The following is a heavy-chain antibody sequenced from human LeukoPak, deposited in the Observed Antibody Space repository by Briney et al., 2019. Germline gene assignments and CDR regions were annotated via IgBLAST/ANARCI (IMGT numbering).Heavy chain of an antibody. Sequence: PSETLSLTCTVPGGSISSYYWSWIRQPAGKGLEWIGRIYTSGSTNYNPSLKSRVTMSVDTSKNQFSLKLSSVTAADTAVYYCARDQGAYCSSTSCYGWYFDLWGRGTLVTVSS. J-gene: IGHJ2*01. CDR1: GGSISSYY. CDR2: IYTSGST. D-gene: IGHD2-2*01. V-gene: IGHV4-4*07. CDR3: ARDQGAYCSSTSCYGWYFDL.